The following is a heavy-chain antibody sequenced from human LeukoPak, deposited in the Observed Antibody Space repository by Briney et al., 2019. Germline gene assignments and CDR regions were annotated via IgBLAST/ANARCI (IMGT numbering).Heavy chain of an antibody. CDR2: IGTSSTTI. Sequence: GGSLRLSCAASGFTFSSYTMNWVRQPPGKGLEWVSNIGTSSTTIYYADSVKGRFTISRDNAKNSLYLQMNSLRVEDTAVYYCGKSEVTIPDSHWGQGTPVTVSS. V-gene: IGHV3-48*01. J-gene: IGHJ4*01. CDR3: GKSEVTIPDSH. CDR1: GFTFSSYT. D-gene: IGHD2-21*02.